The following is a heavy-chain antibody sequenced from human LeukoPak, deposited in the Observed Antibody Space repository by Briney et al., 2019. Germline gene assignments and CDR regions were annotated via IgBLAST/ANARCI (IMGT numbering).Heavy chain of an antibody. CDR2: IYHSGST. CDR1: GYSISSGYY. D-gene: IGHD3-10*01. Sequence: SETRSLTCAVSGYSISSGYYWGWIRQPPGKGLEWIGSIYHSGSTYYNPSLKSRVTISVDTSKNQFSLKLSSVTAADTAVYYCARSLRDYYYYYMDVWGKGTTVTVSS. CDR3: ARSLRDYYYYYMDV. V-gene: IGHV4-38-2*01. J-gene: IGHJ6*03.